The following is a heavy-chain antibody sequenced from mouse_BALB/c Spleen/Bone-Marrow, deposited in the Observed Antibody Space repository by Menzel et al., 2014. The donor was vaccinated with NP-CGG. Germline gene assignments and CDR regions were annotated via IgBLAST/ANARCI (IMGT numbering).Heavy chain of an antibody. CDR1: GYTFTTYW. D-gene: IGHD1-3*01. J-gene: IGHJ3*01. CDR3: ARGGDNFAWFAY. V-gene: IGHV1-69*02. CDR2: VDPSDGYT. Sequence: VQLQQSGAELVTPGASVKLSCKASGYTFTTYWMHRGKQRPGHGLEWIGQVDPSDGYTNYSQMFKGKATLTVDKSSSTAYMQLSSLSSEDSAVYYCARGGDNFAWFAYWGQGTLVTVSA.